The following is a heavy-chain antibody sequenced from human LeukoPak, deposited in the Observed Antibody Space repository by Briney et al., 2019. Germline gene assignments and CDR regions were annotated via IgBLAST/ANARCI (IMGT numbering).Heavy chain of an antibody. V-gene: IGHV3-30*02. CDR3: AKSPSDDTIQEGYGAFDI. CDR1: GFTFSTYG. CDR2: IRYDGSKT. D-gene: IGHD2-15*01. J-gene: IGHJ3*02. Sequence: PGGSLRLSCAASGFTFSTYGIHWARQAPGKGLEWVAFIRYDGSKTHYADSVKGRFTISRDISKETVYLEINSLRAEDTAVYYCAKSPSDDTIQEGYGAFDIWGQGTTVTVSS.